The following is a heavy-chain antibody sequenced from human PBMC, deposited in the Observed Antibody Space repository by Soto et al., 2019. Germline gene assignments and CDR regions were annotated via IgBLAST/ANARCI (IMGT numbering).Heavy chain of an antibody. CDR1: GGSISSSSYY. CDR3: ARDWRYFDWLSYWYFDL. CDR2: IYYSGST. J-gene: IGHJ2*01. Sequence: SETLSLTCTVSGGSISSSSYYWGWIRQPPGKGLEWIGSIYYSGSTYYNPSLKSRVTISVDTSKNQFSLKLSSVTAADTAVYYCARDWRYFDWLSYWYFDLWGRGTLVTVSS. V-gene: IGHV4-39*07. D-gene: IGHD3-9*01.